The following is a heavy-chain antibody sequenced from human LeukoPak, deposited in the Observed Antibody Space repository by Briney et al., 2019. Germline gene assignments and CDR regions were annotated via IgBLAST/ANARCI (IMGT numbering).Heavy chain of an antibody. V-gene: IGHV1-18*01. D-gene: IGHD1-20*01. CDR2: ISGYNGNT. CDR3: ASSVLTGAANSFEI. Sequence: GASAKVSCKASGYTFSTYDITWVRQAPGQGLEWMGWISGYNGNTNYAQKVQGRVTMTTDTSTTTAYMELRSLRSDDTAVYYCASSVLTGAANSFEIWGQGTRVTVSS. CDR1: GYTFSTYD. J-gene: IGHJ3*02.